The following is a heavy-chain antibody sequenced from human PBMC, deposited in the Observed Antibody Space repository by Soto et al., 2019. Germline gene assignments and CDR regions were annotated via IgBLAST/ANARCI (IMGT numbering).Heavy chain of an antibody. CDR3: ARGLRITIFGVAEMDV. CDR1: GGTFSSYA. V-gene: IGHV1-69*13. Sequence: EASVKVSCKASGGTFSSYAISWVRQAPGQGLEWMGGIIPIFGTANYAQKFQGRVTITADESTSTAYMELSSLRSEDTAVYYCARGLRITIFGVAEMDVWGQGTTVTVSS. D-gene: IGHD3-3*01. CDR2: IIPIFGTA. J-gene: IGHJ6*02.